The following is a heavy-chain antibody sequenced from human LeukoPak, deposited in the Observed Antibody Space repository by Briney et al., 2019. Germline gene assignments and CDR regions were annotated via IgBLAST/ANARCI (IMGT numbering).Heavy chain of an antibody. Sequence: SETLSLTCAVFGGSFTGYYWNWIRQPPGKGLEWIGEINLSGSTNYNPSLKSRVTISVDTSKDQFSLKLSSVTAADTAIYYCARGGSYYLYAFDVWGQGTMVTVSS. V-gene: IGHV4-34*01. J-gene: IGHJ3*01. CDR2: INLSGST. CDR3: ARGGSYYLYAFDV. D-gene: IGHD1-26*01. CDR1: GGSFTGYY.